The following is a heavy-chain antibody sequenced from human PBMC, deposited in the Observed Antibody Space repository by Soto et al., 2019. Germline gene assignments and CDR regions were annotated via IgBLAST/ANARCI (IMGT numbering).Heavy chain of an antibody. CDR1: GYTFTSYA. D-gene: IGHD3-22*01. CDR2: INAGNGHT. J-gene: IGHJ4*02. Sequence: QVQLVQSGAEVKKPGASVKVSCKASGYTFTSYAMHWVRQAPGQRLEWMGWINAGNGHTKYSQKLQGRVTITRDTSASTAYMELTSLRSEDTAVYYCARSSGFYYVDYWGQGTLVTVSP. CDR3: ARSSGFYYVDY. V-gene: IGHV1-3*01.